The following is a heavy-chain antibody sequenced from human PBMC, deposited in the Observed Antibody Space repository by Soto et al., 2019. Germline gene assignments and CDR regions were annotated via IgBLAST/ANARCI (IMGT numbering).Heavy chain of an antibody. D-gene: IGHD6-13*01. CDR3: APAPAGLDV. V-gene: IGHV3-48*03. Sequence: EVQLVESGGGLVQPGGSLRLSCAASGFTFSSYEMNWVRQAPGKGLEWVSYISGSGNTIYYADSVKGRFTISRDNAKNSLFLQMNSLRAEDTAVYFCAPAPAGLDVWGQGTTVTVSS. CDR2: ISGSGNTI. J-gene: IGHJ6*02. CDR1: GFTFSSYE.